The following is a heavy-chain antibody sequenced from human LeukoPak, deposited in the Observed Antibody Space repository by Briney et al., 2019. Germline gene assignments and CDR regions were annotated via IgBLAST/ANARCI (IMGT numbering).Heavy chain of an antibody. V-gene: IGHV3-23*01. CDR2: ISDGSRNT. Sequence: GESLKISCKGSGYSFSTYWIGWVRQMPGKGLQWVSTISDGSRNTHYADSVNGRFTISRDDFLNVVYLQMNSLTVEDTAVYYCTTRLQHHFDYWGQGTQVTVSS. J-gene: IGHJ4*02. CDR3: TTRLQHHFDY. CDR1: GYSFSTYW. D-gene: IGHD4-11*01.